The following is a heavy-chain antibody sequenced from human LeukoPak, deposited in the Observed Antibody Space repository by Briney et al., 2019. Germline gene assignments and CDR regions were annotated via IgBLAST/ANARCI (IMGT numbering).Heavy chain of an antibody. V-gene: IGHV3-21*04. CDR1: GFTFSSYS. CDR2: ISSSSSYI. CDR3: ARDLGVPGVDYFDW. J-gene: IGHJ4*02. D-gene: IGHD3-10*01. Sequence: PGGSLRLSCAASGFTFSSYSMNWVRQAPGKGLEWVSSISSSSSYIYYADSVKGRFTISRDNAKNSLYLQMNSLRAEDTAVYYCARDLGVPGVDYFDWWGQGTLVTVSS.